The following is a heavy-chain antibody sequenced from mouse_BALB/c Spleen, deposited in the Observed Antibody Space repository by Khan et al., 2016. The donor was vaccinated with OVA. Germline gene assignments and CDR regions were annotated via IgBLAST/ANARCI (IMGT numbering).Heavy chain of an antibody. CDR3: TRIYRSDFDY. D-gene: IGHD1-1*01. CDR1: GYSFTGYF. V-gene: IGHV1-20*01. J-gene: IGHJ2*01. Sequence: VQLKQSGPELVRPGASVKISCTASGYSFTGYFMNWVMQSHGKSLEWIGRINPHIGETFYNQRFKDKATLTVDESSNTAHMALRSLTSEDSAVYFCTRIYRSDFDYWGQGTTLTVSS. CDR2: INPHIGET.